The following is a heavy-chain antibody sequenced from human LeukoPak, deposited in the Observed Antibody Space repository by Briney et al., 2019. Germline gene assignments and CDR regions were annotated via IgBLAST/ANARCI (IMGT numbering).Heavy chain of an antibody. J-gene: IGHJ3*02. CDR3: ARDDQGSSWYLGHSDAFDI. D-gene: IGHD6-13*01. CDR2: ISSGSSYT. CDR1: GFTFSSYS. Sequence: PGGSLRLSCAASGFTFSSYSMNCVRQAPGKGLEWVSPISSGSSYTYYGDSVKGRFTISRDNTKKSLYLQMNSLRAEDTAVYYCARDDQGSSWYLGHSDAFDIWGQGTMVTVSS. V-gene: IGHV3-21*01.